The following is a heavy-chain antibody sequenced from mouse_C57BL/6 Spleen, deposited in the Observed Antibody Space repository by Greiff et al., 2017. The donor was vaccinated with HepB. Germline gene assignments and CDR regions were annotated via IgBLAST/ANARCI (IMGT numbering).Heavy chain of an antibody. Sequence: QVQLKQPGAELVKPGASVKLSCKASGYTFTSYWMHWVKQRPGRGLEWIGRIDPNSGGTKYNEKFKSKATLTVDKPSSTAYMQLSSLTSEDSAVYYCARERGYDAWFAYWGQGTLVTVSA. CDR2: IDPNSGGT. CDR3: ARERGYDAWFAY. D-gene: IGHD2-3*01. CDR1: GYTFTSYW. J-gene: IGHJ3*01. V-gene: IGHV1-72*01.